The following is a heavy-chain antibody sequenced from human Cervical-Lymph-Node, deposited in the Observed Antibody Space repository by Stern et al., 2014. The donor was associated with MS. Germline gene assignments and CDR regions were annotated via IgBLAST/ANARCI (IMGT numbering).Heavy chain of an antibody. V-gene: IGHV3-30-3*01. J-gene: IGHJ4*02. CDR1: GFTFSNFA. CDR2: ISTDGSAT. CDR3: ARDLGY. Sequence: VPLVESGGGVVQPGRSLRLSCAASGFTFSNFAMNWLPQSPDKGLQWLAAISTDGSATNYADSVKGRFTISRDNSKNTLYLEMNSLTTEDTAVFYCARDLGYWGQGTLVTVSS.